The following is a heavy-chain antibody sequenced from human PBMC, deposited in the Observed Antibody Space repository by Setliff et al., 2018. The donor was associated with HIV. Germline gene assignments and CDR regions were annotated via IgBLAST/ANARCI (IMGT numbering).Heavy chain of an antibody. V-gene: IGHV3-23*01. CDR3: ARVARGGHSSRWYYFDY. J-gene: IGHJ4*02. Sequence: GESLKISCAASGFTFSSYAMSWVRQAPGKGLEWVSAISGSGGSTYYADSVKGRFTISRDNSKNTLYLQMNSLRAEDTAVYYCARVARGGHSSRWYYFDYWGQGTLVTVSS. CDR2: ISGSGGST. CDR1: GFTFSSYA. D-gene: IGHD6-13*01.